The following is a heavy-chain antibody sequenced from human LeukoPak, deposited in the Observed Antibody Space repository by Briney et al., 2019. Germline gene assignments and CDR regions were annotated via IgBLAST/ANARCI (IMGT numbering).Heavy chain of an antibody. J-gene: IGHJ3*02. V-gene: IGHV4-34*01. CDR2: INHSGST. Sequence: PSETLSLTCAVYGGSFSGYYWSWIRQPPGKGLEWIGEINHSGSTNYNPSLKSRVTMSVDTSKNQFSLKLSSVTAADTAVYYCARDYSSSFGAFDIWGQGTMVTVSS. CDR3: ARDYSSSFGAFDI. D-gene: IGHD6-13*01. CDR1: GGSFSGYY.